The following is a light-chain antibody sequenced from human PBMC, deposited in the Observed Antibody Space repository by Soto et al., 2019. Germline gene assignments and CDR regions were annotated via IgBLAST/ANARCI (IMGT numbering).Light chain of an antibody. CDR2: EVS. CDR1: SSDVGGYKF. J-gene: IGLJ1*01. Sequence: QSALTQPRSVSGSPGQSVTISCTGTSSDVGGYKFVSWYQQHPGKAPKFMIYEVSKRPSGVADRFSGSKSGNTAFLTISGLQAEDEADYYCCSYAGFYTSVFGTGTKLTVL. CDR3: CSYAGFYTSV. V-gene: IGLV2-11*01.